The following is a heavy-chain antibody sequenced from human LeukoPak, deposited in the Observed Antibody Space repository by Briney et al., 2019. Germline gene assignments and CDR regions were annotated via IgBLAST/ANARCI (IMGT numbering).Heavy chain of an antibody. V-gene: IGHV3-23*01. CDR2: ISGSGGNT. D-gene: IGHD3-22*01. CDR1: EFTFSNYA. CDR3: AKVRGYYYGAIDY. Sequence: GGSLRLSCAASEFTFSNYAMSWVRQAPGKGLEWVSGISGSGGNTYYADSVKGRFTVSRDNSKNTLYLQMNSLRAEDTAVYYCAKVRGYYYGAIDYWGQGTLVTVSS. J-gene: IGHJ4*02.